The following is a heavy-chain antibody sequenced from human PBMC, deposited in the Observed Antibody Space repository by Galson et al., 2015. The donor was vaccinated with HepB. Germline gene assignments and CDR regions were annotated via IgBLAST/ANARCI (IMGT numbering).Heavy chain of an antibody. CDR3: ARIALSGSYWYFDY. Sequence: SLRLSCAASGFTFSSYTINWVRQAPGKGLEWISYISTTSDNKFSADSVKGRFIISRDNAKNSLYLQMNSLRAEGTAVYYCARIALSGSYWYFDYWGQGTLVTVSS. J-gene: IGHJ4*02. D-gene: IGHD1-26*01. V-gene: IGHV3-48*01. CDR2: ISTTSDNK. CDR1: GFTFSSYT.